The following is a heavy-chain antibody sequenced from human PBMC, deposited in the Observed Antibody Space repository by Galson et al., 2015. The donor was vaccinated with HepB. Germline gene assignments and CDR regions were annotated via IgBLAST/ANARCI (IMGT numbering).Heavy chain of an antibody. D-gene: IGHD3-22*01. Sequence: SLRLSCAASGFTFSSYGMHWVRQAPGKGLEWVAVISYDGSNKYYADSVKGRFTISRDNSKNTLYLQMNSLRAEDTAVYYCAKDSSYYVSSGYYFHHWGQGTLVTVSS. CDR3: AKDSSYYVSSGYYFHH. J-gene: IGHJ4*02. V-gene: IGHV3-30*18. CDR2: ISYDGSNK. CDR1: GFTFSSYG.